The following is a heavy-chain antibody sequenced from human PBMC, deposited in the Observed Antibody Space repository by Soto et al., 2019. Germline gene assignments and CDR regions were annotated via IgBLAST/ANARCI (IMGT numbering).Heavy chain of an antibody. V-gene: IGHV3-33*01. CDR3: AREPLGPDYDMDV. J-gene: IGHJ6*02. CDR2: LGFDGGGR. Sequence: ALRLSCVASGFAFSSYGMHWVRQTPGKGLEWVAVLGFDGGGRYYADSVKGRFTISRDNSKNTLYLQMDSLRGEDTALCYCAREPLGPDYDMDVWGQGTTVTVS. CDR1: GFAFSSYG. D-gene: IGHD1-26*01.